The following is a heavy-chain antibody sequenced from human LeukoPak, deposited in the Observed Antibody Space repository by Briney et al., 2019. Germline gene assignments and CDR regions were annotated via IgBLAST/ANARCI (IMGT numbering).Heavy chain of an antibody. CDR2: ICPDGTVT. V-gene: IGHV3-74*01. CDR1: RFTFRNSH. Sequence: GGSLRVSSAPSRFTFRNSHLQWVRQIPGKGLVWVSRICPDGTVTNYADSVKGRFTISRDNAKNMVFLQMNSLRADDTAVYYCVRDFRSADYWGQGILVTVSS. J-gene: IGHJ4*02. CDR3: VRDFRSADY.